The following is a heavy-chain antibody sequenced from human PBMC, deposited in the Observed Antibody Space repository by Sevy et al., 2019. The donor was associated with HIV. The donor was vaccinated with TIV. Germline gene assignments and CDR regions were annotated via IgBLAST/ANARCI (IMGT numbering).Heavy chain of an antibody. J-gene: IGHJ4*02. Sequence: GGSLRLSCAVSGFTFNNAWMNWVRQAPGTGLQWVGLIKSKIDGETTDYAAPVKGRFTISRDDSINTLFLQMNSLKIEDTGVYYCATAPGYYDSAPFDYWGPGTLVTDSS. CDR1: GFTFNNAW. D-gene: IGHD3-22*01. V-gene: IGHV3-15*01. CDR3: ATAPGYYDSAPFDY. CDR2: IKSKIDGETT.